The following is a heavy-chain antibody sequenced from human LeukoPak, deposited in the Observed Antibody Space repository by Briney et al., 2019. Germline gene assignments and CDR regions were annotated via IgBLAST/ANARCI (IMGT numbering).Heavy chain of an antibody. Sequence: ASVKVSCKASGYTFTSYGLSWVRQTPGHGLEWMGWISAYNGNTNYAQKLQGRVTMTTDTSTSTAYMELRSLRSDDTAVYYCARDAVVVPAAHYGMDVWGQGTTVTVSS. J-gene: IGHJ6*02. CDR3: ARDAVVVPAAHYGMDV. V-gene: IGHV1-18*01. CDR2: ISAYNGNT. CDR1: GYTFTSYG. D-gene: IGHD2-2*01.